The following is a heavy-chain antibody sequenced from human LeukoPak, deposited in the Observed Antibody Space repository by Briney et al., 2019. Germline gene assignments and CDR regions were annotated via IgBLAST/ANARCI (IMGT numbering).Heavy chain of an antibody. CDR1: GFTLDDYA. CDR2: ISGDGGST. V-gene: IGHV3-43*02. D-gene: IGHD6-13*01. Sequence: SGGSLRLSCAASGFTLDDYAMHWVRQAAGKGLEWVSLISGDGGSTYYADSVKGRFTISRDNSKNSLYLQMNSLRTEDTALYYCAKIPGYSSSRYSYWGQGTLVTVSS. J-gene: IGHJ4*02. CDR3: AKIPGYSSSRYSY.